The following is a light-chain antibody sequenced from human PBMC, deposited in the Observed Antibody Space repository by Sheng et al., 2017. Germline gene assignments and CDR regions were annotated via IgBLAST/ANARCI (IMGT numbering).Light chain of an antibody. J-gene: IGKJ4*01. Sequence: EIVMTQSPATLSVSPGERVTLSCRASQSVSSNLAWYQQKPGQAPRLLIYSASTRATGIPARFSGSGSETEFTLTISILQSEDFAVYFCQQYNNWPLTFGGGTKVEI. CDR3: QQYNNWPLT. V-gene: IGKV3D-15*01. CDR2: SAS. CDR1: QSVSSN.